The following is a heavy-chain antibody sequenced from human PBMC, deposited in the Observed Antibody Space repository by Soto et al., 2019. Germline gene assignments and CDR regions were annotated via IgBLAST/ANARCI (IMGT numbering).Heavy chain of an antibody. CDR1: GYTFTSYY. CDR3: ARDESYYDSSGYRPPSYYYYYGMDV. J-gene: IGHJ6*02. CDR2: INPSGGST. D-gene: IGHD3-22*01. V-gene: IGHV1-46*01. Sequence: ASVKVSCKASGYTFTSYYMHWVRQAPGQGLEWMGIINPSGGSTSYAQKFQGRVTMTRDTSTSTVYMELSSLRSEDTAVYSCARDESYYDSSGYRPPSYYYYYGMDVWGQGTTVTVS.